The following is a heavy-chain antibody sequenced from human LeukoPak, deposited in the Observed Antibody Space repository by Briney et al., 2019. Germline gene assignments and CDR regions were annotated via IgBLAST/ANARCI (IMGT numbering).Heavy chain of an antibody. J-gene: IGHJ4*02. D-gene: IGHD6-19*01. Sequence: GGSLRLSCAASGFTFSSYEMNGVRQAPGRGVEGVSYISSSGSTIYYADSVKGRFTISRDNAKNSLYLQMNSLRSEDTAVYYCASPTIAVAGMFDYWGQGTLVTVSS. V-gene: IGHV3-48*03. CDR3: ASPTIAVAGMFDY. CDR2: ISSSGSTI. CDR1: GFTFSSYE.